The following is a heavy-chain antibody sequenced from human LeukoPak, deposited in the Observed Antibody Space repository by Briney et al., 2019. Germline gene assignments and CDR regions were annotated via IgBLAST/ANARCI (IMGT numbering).Heavy chain of an antibody. D-gene: IGHD6-13*01. CDR1: GGTFSSYA. CDR3: ASTIGPSRIAAAVGWFDP. J-gene: IGHJ5*02. CDR2: IIPIFGTA. Sequence: VKVSCKASGGTFSSYAISWVRQAPGQGLEWMGGIIPIFGTANYAQKFQGRVTITADESTSTAYMELSSLRSEDTAVYYCASTIGPSRIAAAVGWFDPWGQGTLVTVSS. V-gene: IGHV1-69*01.